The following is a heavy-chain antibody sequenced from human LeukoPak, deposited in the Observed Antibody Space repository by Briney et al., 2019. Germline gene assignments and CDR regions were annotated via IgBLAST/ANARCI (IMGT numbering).Heavy chain of an antibody. Sequence: PGGSLRLSCAASGFIFSNYALSWVRQAPGKGLEWVSSISGNGGGTYYAASVRGRFTISRDNSKNTLYLQMNSLRANDTGVYFCAKVSLRDDYNVWGQGTLVTVSS. CDR1: GFIFSNYA. V-gene: IGHV3-23*01. J-gene: IGHJ4*02. CDR3: AKVSLRDDYNV. CDR2: ISGNGGGT. D-gene: IGHD5-24*01.